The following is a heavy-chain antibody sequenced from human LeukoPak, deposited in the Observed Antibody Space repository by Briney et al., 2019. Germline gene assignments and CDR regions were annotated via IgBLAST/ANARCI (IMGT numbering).Heavy chain of an antibody. Sequence: SETLSLTCTVSGGSISSSSYYWGWIRQPPGKGLEWIGYIYYSGSTNYNPSLKSRVTISVDTSKNQFSLKLSSVTAADTAVYYCARLLWFGNYYFDYWGQGTLVTVSS. D-gene: IGHD3-10*01. CDR2: IYYSGST. V-gene: IGHV4-61*05. CDR1: GGSISSSSYY. CDR3: ARLLWFGNYYFDY. J-gene: IGHJ4*02.